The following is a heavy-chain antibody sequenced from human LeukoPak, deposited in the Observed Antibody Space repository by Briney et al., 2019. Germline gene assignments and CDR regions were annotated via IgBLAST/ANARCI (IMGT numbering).Heavy chain of an antibody. CDR1: GGSFSGYY. CDR2: INHSGST. D-gene: IGHD4-11*01. Sequence: SETLSLTXAVYGGSFSGYYWSWIRQPPGKGLEWIGEINHSGSTNYNPSLKSRVTISVDTSKNQFSLKLSSVTAADTAVYYCARGLFDYPFDYWGQGTLVTVSS. J-gene: IGHJ4*02. V-gene: IGHV4-34*01. CDR3: ARGLFDYPFDY.